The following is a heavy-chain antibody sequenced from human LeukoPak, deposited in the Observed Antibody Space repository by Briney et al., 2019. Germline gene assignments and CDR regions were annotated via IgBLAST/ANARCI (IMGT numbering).Heavy chain of an antibody. J-gene: IGHJ4*02. V-gene: IGHV3-23*01. Sequence: PGGSLRLSCAASGFTFSSYAMSWVRQAPGKGLEWVSAISGSGGSTYYADSVKGRFTISRDNSKNTLYLQMNSLRAEDTAVYYCARGGRWDVVATFDSWGQGTLVTVSS. CDR2: ISGSGGST. D-gene: IGHD5-12*01. CDR3: ARGGRWDVVATFDS. CDR1: GFTFSSYA.